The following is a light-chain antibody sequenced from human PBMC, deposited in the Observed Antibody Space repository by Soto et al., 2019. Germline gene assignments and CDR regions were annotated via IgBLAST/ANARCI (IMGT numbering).Light chain of an antibody. CDR1: SSDVGAYDY. Sequence: QSALTQPRSVSGSPGQSVTISCTGTSSDVGAYDYVSWYQHPPGKAPRLVIYAVSKRPSGVPDRFSGSKSGNTASLTISGLQAEDEADYHCSSYAASDSFLVFGGGTKVTVL. V-gene: IGLV2-11*01. J-gene: IGLJ2*01. CDR2: AVS. CDR3: SSYAASDSFLV.